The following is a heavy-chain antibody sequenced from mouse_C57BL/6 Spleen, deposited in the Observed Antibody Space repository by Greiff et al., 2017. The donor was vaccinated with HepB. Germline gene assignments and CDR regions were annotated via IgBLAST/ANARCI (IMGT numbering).Heavy chain of an antibody. CDR2: INPNNGGT. CDR1: GYTFTDYY. D-gene: IGHD5-1-1*01. Sequence: EVQLQQSGPELVKPGASVKISCKASGYTFTDYYMNWVKQSHGKSLEWIGDINPNNGGTSYNQKFKGKATLTVDKSSSTAYMELRGLTSEDSAVYYGARIPLDDWGKGTSVTVSS. J-gene: IGHJ4*01. CDR3: ARIPLDD. V-gene: IGHV1-26*01.